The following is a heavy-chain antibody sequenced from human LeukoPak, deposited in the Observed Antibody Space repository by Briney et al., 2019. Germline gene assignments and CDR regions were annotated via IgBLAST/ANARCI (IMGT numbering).Heavy chain of an antibody. CDR3: ARDRGPNCGGDCYDAFDI. CDR2: IIPILCIA. J-gene: IGHJ3*02. CDR1: GGTFSSYT. V-gene: IGHV1-69*04. Sequence: GASVKVSCKASGGTFSSYTISWVRQAPGQGLEWMGRIIPILCIANYAQKFQGRVTITADTSTSTAYMELSSLRSEDTAVYYCARDRGPNCGGDCYDAFDIWGQGTMVTVSS. D-gene: IGHD2-21*01.